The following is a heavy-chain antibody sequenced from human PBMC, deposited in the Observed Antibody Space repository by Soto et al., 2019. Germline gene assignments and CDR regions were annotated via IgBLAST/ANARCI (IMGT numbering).Heavy chain of an antibody. V-gene: IGHV3-21*01. CDR1: GFPFSSYS. Sequence: PGGSLSLSCASSGFPFSSYSMSLVRPAHGKGLEWVSSISSSSSYIYYADSVKGRFTISRDNAKNSLYLQMNSLRAEDTAVYYCARELDFWSGYPAGAFDIWGQGTMVTVSS. D-gene: IGHD3-3*01. J-gene: IGHJ3*02. CDR3: ARELDFWSGYPAGAFDI. CDR2: ISSSSSYI.